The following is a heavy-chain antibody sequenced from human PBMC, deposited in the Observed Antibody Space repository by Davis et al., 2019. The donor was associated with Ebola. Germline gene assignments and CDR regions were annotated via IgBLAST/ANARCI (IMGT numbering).Heavy chain of an antibody. Sequence: ASVKVSCKASGYRFTSYYMHWVRQAPGQGLEWMGIINPITGGTSYAQNFQVRVNMTRDTSTSTVYMELSSLRSEDTAVYYCAREGGRYYDGSGYVFDIWGQGTMVKVSS. CDR1: GYRFTSYY. J-gene: IGHJ3*02. V-gene: IGHV1-46*01. CDR2: INPITGGT. D-gene: IGHD3-22*01. CDR3: AREGGRYYDGSGYVFDI.